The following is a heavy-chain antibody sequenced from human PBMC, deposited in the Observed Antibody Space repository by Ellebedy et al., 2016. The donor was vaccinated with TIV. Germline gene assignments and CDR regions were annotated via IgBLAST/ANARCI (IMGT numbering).Heavy chain of an antibody. CDR2: VSAYNGNT. CDR1: GYTFTSYG. J-gene: IGHJ4*02. CDR3: ALPYSGYGGADY. V-gene: IGHV1-18*01. Sequence: AASVKVSCKASGYTFTSYGISWVRQAPGQGLEWMGWVSAYNGNTNYAQKLQGRVTMTTDTSTSTAYMELRSLRSDDTAVYYCALPYSGYGGADYWGQGTLVTVSS. D-gene: IGHD5-12*01.